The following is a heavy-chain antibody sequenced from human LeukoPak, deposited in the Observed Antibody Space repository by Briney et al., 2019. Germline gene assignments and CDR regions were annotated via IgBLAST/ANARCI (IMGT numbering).Heavy chain of an antibody. J-gene: IGHJ4*02. CDR2: IYYSGST. V-gene: IGHV4-39*01. Sequence: PSETLSLTCTVSGGSISSSSYYWGWIRQPPGKGLEWIGSIYYSGSTYYNPSLKSRVTISVDTSKNQFSLKLSSVTAADTAVYYCARPRVGATSDYFDYWGQGTLVTVSS. CDR1: GGSISSSSYY. CDR3: ARPRVGATSDYFDY. D-gene: IGHD1-26*01.